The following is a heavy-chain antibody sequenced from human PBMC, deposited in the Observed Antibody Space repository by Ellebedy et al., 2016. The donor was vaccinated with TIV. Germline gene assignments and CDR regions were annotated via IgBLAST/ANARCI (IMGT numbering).Heavy chain of an antibody. CDR1: GFTFSGYS. Sequence: GESLKISCTASGFTFSGYSMNWVRQAPGKGLEWVAVISYDGTNKYYADSVKGRFTISRDNSKNTLYLQMNSLRAEETAVYYCEKDWVWEVYRINEAFDIWGLGTMVTVSS. D-gene: IGHD1-26*01. J-gene: IGHJ3*02. CDR2: ISYDGTNK. CDR3: EKDWVWEVYRINEAFDI. V-gene: IGHV3-30*18.